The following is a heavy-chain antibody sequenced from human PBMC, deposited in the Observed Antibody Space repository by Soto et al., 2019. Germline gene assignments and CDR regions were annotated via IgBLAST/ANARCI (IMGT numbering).Heavy chain of an antibody. CDR2: IWYDGSNK. Sequence: QVQLVESGGGVVQPGRSLRLSCAASGFTFSSYGMHWVRQAPGKGLEWVAVIWYDGSNKYYADSVKGRFTISRDNSKNTLYLQMNSRRAEDTAVYYCARAGYCSGGSCYRVYYYYYGMDVWGQGTTVTVSS. D-gene: IGHD2-15*01. CDR3: ARAGYCSGGSCYRVYYYYYGMDV. CDR1: GFTFSSYG. V-gene: IGHV3-33*01. J-gene: IGHJ6*02.